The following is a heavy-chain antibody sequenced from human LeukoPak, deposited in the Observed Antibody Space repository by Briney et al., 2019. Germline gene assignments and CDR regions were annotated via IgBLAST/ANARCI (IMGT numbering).Heavy chain of an antibody. CDR1: GYTFTSYD. CDR2: INPSGGST. J-gene: IGHJ4*02. Sequence: GASVKVSCKASGYTFTSYDINWVRQATGQGLEWMGIINPSGGSTSYAQKFQGRVTMTRDTSTSTVYMELSSLRSEDTAVYYCAREGTEEYGDYVSDYFDYWGQGTLVTVSS. D-gene: IGHD4-17*01. CDR3: AREGTEEYGDYVSDYFDY. V-gene: IGHV1-46*01.